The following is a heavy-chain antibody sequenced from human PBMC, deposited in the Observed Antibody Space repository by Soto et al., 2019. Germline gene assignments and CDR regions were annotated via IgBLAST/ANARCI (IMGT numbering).Heavy chain of an antibody. Sequence: GASVKVSCKASGYTFPTYHMHWVRQAPGQGLEWMGRIDPSDGSSIYAQKFQGGVTMTRDTSTSTVYMEMSSLRSDDTAVYYCVRPTEGRFNYWGQGTLVTVSS. D-gene: IGHD1-1*01. CDR1: GYTFPTYH. CDR3: VRPTEGRFNY. CDR2: IDPSDGSS. J-gene: IGHJ4*02. V-gene: IGHV1-46*01.